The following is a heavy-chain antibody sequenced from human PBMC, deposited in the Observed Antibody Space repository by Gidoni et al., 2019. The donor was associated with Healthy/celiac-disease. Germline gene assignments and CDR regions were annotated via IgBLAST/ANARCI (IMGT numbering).Heavy chain of an antibody. Sequence: QVQLVQSGAEVKKPGASVKVSCKASGYTFTGYYMHWVRQAPGQGLEWMGWINPNSGGTNYAQKFQGRVTMTRDTSISTAYMELSRLRSDDTAVYYCARDSYDDYDLSWVDYWGQGTLVTVSS. D-gene: IGHD3-3*01. CDR1: GYTFTGYY. J-gene: IGHJ4*02. CDR3: ARDSYDDYDLSWVDY. CDR2: INPNSGGT. V-gene: IGHV1-2*02.